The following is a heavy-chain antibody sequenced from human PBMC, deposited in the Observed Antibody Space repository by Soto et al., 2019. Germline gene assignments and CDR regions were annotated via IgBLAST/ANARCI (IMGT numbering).Heavy chain of an antibody. CDR2: ISPDNGNT. D-gene: IGHD5-12*01. CDR1: GYTFASYA. V-gene: IGHV1-18*01. Sequence: VASVKVSCKASGYTFASYAISWMRQAPGQGLEWMGWISPDNGNTNYAQKLQGRVTMTTDTSTSTAYMELRSLRSDDTAVYYCARALGYSGYAGMDVWGQGTTVTVSS. CDR3: ARALGYSGYAGMDV. J-gene: IGHJ6*02.